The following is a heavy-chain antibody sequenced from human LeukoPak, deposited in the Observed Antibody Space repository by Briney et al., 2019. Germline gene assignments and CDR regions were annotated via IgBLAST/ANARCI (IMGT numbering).Heavy chain of an antibody. J-gene: IGHJ4*02. D-gene: IGHD5-12*01. Sequence: GASVKVSCTASGYTFTGYYMHWVRQAPGQGLEWMGWINPNSGGTNYAQKFQGRVTMTRDTSISTAYMELSRLRSDDTAVYYCARAGRWLRLFNPVRGLDYWGQGTLVTVSS. CDR3: ARAGRWLRLFNPVRGLDY. CDR2: INPNSGGT. CDR1: GYTFTGYY. V-gene: IGHV1-2*02.